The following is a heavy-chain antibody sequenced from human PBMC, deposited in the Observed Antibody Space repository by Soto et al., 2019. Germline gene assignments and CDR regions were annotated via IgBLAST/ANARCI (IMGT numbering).Heavy chain of an antibody. V-gene: IGHV1-69*13. D-gene: IGHD6-19*01. CDR3: ASASSGWFRFGY. J-gene: IGHJ4*02. CDR1: GGTFSSYA. CDR2: IIPIFGTA. Sequence: SVKVSCKASGGTFSSYAISWVRQAPGQGLEWMGGIIPIFGTANYAQKFQGRVTITADESTSTAYMELSSLRSEDTAVYYCASASSGWFRFGYWGQGTLVTVSS.